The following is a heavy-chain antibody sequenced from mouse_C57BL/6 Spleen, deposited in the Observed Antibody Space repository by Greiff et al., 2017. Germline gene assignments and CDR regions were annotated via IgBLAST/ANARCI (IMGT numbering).Heavy chain of an antibody. V-gene: IGHV5-17*01. CDR3: ARGTEGFAY. Sequence: EVQRVESGGGLVKPGGSVKLSCEASGFTFSDYGMHWVRQAPEQGLEWVAYISSGSSTIYYADKVKGRFTISRDNAKNTLFLQMSSLRSEDTAMYYCARGTEGFAYWGQGTLVTVSA. CDR2: ISSGSSTI. CDR1: GFTFSDYG. J-gene: IGHJ3*01. D-gene: IGHD3-3*01.